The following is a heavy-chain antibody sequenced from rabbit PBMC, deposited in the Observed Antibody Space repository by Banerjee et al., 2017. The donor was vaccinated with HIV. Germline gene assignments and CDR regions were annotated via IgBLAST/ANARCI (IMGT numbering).Heavy chain of an antibody. CDR2: IYASSSGST. J-gene: IGHJ6*01. V-gene: IGHV1S40*01. CDR1: GFDFSSGYD. CDR3: ARDPNYGDTSDYTGL. D-gene: IGHD8-1*01. Sequence: QQLEESGGGLVKPGASLTLTCKASGFDFSSGYDMCWVRQAPGKGLEWIGCIYASSSGSTYYASWAKGRFTISKTSSTTVTLQMTSLTAADTATYFCARDPNYGDTSDYTGLWGPGTLVTVS.